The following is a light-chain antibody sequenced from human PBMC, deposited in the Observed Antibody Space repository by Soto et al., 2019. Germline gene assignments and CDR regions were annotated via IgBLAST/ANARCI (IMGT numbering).Light chain of an antibody. CDR3: SSYTTNSPPVV. Sequence: QSVLTQPASVSGSPGQSITISCTGTSXDIGSYAYVSWYQQYPGKAPKLLISEVTNRPSGVSNRFSGSKSGNTASLTISGLQAEDEAHYYCSSYTTNSPPVVFGGGTKVTVL. V-gene: IGLV2-14*01. CDR1: SXDIGSYAY. CDR2: EVT. J-gene: IGLJ2*01.